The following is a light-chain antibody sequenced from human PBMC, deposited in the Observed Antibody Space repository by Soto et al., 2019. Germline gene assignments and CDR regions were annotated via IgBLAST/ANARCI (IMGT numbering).Light chain of an antibody. CDR2: LNSDGSH. J-gene: IGLJ2*01. CDR1: SGHSSYA. CDR3: QTWGTGIRV. V-gene: IGLV4-69*01. Sequence: QLVLTQSPSASASLGASVKLTCTLSSGHSSYAIAWHQQQPEKGPRYLMKLNSDGSHSKGDGIPDRLSGSRSGAERYLTISRLQSEDEADYYCQTWGTGIRVFGGGTKVTVL.